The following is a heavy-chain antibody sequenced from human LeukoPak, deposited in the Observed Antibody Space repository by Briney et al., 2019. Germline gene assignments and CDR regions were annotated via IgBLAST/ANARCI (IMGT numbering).Heavy chain of an antibody. J-gene: IGHJ5*02. D-gene: IGHD5-12*01. Sequence: ASVKVSCKASGYTFTSYAMHWVRQAPGQRLEWMGWINAGNGNTKYSQEFQGRVTITRDTSASTAYMELSSLRSEDMAVYYCAREHVDIVATILYSSGWYDHWGQGTLVTVSS. CDR2: INAGNGNT. CDR1: GYTFTSYA. V-gene: IGHV1-3*03. CDR3: AREHVDIVATILYSSGWYDH.